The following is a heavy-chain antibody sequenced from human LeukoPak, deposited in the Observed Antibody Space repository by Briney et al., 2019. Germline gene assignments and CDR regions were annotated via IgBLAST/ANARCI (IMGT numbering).Heavy chain of an antibody. D-gene: IGHD5-12*01. V-gene: IGHV4-34*01. CDR3: ARIDIVATAGWFDP. Sequence: SETLSLTCAVYGGINSGYYWIWIRQPPGKRLEWIGEINHSGSTNYNPSLKSRVAISVDTTKNQFSLNLSSVTAADTAVYYCARIDIVATAGWFDPCGQGTLVIVSS. CDR2: INHSGST. CDR1: GGINSGYY. J-gene: IGHJ5*02.